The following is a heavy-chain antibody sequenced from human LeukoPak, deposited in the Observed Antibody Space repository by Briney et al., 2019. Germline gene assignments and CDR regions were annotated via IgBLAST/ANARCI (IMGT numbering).Heavy chain of an antibody. V-gene: IGHV6-1*01. CDR1: GDSVSSNSAA. CDR3: ARVRYYHDSSGYHYYMDV. J-gene: IGHJ6*03. CDR2: TYYRSKWYN. Sequence: SQTLSLTCAISGDSVSSNSAAWNWIRQSPSRGLEWLGRTYYRSKWYNDYAVSVKSRITINPDTSKNQFSLQLNSVTPEDTAVYYCARVRYYHDSSGYHYYMDVWGKGTTVTVSS. D-gene: IGHD3-22*01.